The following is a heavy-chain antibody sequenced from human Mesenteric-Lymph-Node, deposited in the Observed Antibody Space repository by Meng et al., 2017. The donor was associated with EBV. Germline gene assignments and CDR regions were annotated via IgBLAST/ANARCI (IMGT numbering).Heavy chain of an antibody. CDR1: GGSISSSNW. CDR2: IYHSGSS. D-gene: IGHD3-10*01. Sequence: QVRTPQPGPGLGTPAGTPSLTCAVSGGSISSSNWWSWVRQPPGKGLEWIGEIYHSGSSNYNPSLESRVTMSVDKSKNQFSLKLRSVTAADTAVYYCARDGGGLWFGESKHFDSWGQGTLVTVSS. J-gene: IGHJ4*02. CDR3: ARDGGGLWFGESKHFDS. V-gene: IGHV4-4*02.